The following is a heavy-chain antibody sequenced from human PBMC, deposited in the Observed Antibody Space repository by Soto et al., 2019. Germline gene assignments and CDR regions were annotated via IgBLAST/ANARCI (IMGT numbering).Heavy chain of an antibody. CDR2: IYYSGST. CDR3: ARGMITFGGVIAFDAFDI. D-gene: IGHD3-16*02. V-gene: IGHV4-31*02. J-gene: IGHJ3*02. Sequence: TPFLPRPVSGGPISKGCFFWSWNRQNPGKGLEWIGYIYYSGSTYYNPSLKSRVTISVDTSKNQFSLKLSSVTAADTAVYYCARGMITFGGVIAFDAFDIWGQGTMVTVSS. CDR1: GGPISKGCFF.